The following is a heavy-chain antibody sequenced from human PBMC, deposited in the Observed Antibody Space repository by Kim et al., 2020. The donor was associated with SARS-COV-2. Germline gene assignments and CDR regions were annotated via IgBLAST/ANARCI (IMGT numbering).Heavy chain of an antibody. CDR1: GFTFSSYA. J-gene: IGHJ4*02. D-gene: IGHD4-17*01. V-gene: IGHV3-23*01. Sequence: GGSLRLSCGASGFTFSSYAMTWVRQAPGKGLEWVSTTSDSGGSTYYADSVKGRFTISRDNSKNTLYLQMSSLRVDDTAVYFCAKGPTKVTPQDPYFDYWGQGTLVTVSS. CDR3: AKGPTKVTPQDPYFDY. CDR2: TSDSGGST.